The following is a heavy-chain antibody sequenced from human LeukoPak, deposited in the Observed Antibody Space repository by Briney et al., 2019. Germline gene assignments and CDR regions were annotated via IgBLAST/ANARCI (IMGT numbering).Heavy chain of an antibody. CDR2: ISYDGSNK. D-gene: IGHD2-2*01. Sequence: PGGSLRLSCAASGFTFSSYAMHWVRQAPGKGLEWVAIISYDGSNKYYADSVKGRFTISRDNSKNTLYLQMNSLRAEDTAVYYCARDQCSSTSCQGYFDYWGQGTLVTVSS. J-gene: IGHJ4*02. CDR1: GFTFSSYA. V-gene: IGHV3-30-3*01. CDR3: ARDQCSSTSCQGYFDY.